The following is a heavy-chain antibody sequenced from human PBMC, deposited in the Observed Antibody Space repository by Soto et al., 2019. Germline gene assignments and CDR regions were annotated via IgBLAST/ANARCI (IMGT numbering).Heavy chain of an antibody. Sequence: QVQLVQSGAEVKKPGSSVKVSCKASGGTFSSYAISWVRQAPGQGLEWMGGIIPVSDTTNYAQKFQGRVRITADESTSTAYMALSSLRSEDTAMYYCARSQGSSTSLEIYYYYYYGMDVWRQGTTVTVSS. V-gene: IGHV1-69*01. CDR2: IIPVSDTT. D-gene: IGHD2-2*01. CDR3: ARSQGSSTSLEIYYYYYYGMDV. J-gene: IGHJ6*02. CDR1: GGTFSSYA.